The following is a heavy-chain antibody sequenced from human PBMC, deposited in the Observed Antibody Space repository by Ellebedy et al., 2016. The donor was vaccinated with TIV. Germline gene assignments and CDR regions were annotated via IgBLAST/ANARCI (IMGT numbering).Heavy chain of an antibody. D-gene: IGHD2-8*01. J-gene: IGHJ4*02. V-gene: IGHV3-73*01. CDR2: VTSETKGYAT. CDR3: AKDHCTNGVCPFDY. Sequence: GESLKISCAASGFTFSDSNIPWVRQPSGKGLEWVGRVTSETKGYATGYPASVKGRFTISRDDSKNTAYLQMNSLKIEDTAVYYCAKDHCTNGVCPFDYWGQGTLVTVSS. CDR1: GFTFSDSN.